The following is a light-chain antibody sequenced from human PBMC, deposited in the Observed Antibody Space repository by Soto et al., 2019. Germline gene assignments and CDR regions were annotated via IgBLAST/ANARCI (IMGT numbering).Light chain of an antibody. J-gene: IGKJ1*01. V-gene: IGKV1-39*01. CDR2: AAS. CDR1: QSISSY. Sequence: DIQMTQSPSSLSASVGDRVTITCRASQSISSYLNWYQQKPGKAPKLLIYAASSLQSGVPSRFSGSGSGTDFPLTISSLQPEYFATYYCQKSYSTPRTFGQGTKVEIK. CDR3: QKSYSTPRT.